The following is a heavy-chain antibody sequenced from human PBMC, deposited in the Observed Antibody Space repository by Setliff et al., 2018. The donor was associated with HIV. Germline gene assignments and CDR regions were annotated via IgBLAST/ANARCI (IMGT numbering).Heavy chain of an antibody. Sequence: SETLSLTCTVSGGSISSSIYYWGWIRQPPGKGLEWIGYIYYSGSTNYNPSLKSRVTISVDTSKNQFSLKLSSVTAADTAVYYCARERTLMTTVTTGDAFDIWGQGTMVTVSS. J-gene: IGHJ3*02. D-gene: IGHD4-17*01. CDR3: ARERTLMTTVTTGDAFDI. CDR1: GGSISSSIYY. CDR2: IYYSGST. V-gene: IGHV4-61*05.